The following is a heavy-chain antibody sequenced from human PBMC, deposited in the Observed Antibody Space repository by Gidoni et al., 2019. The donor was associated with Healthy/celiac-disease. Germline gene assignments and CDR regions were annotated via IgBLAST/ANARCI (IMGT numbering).Heavy chain of an antibody. D-gene: IGHD6-19*01. V-gene: IGHV3-30*18. Sequence: QVQLVESGGGVVQPGRSLRLSCAASGFPFSSYGMHWVRQAPGKGLEWVAVISYDGSNKYYADSVKGRFTISRDNSKNTLYLQMNSLRAEDTAVYYCAKLSGWYPDAFDIWGQGTMVTVSS. CDR1: GFPFSSYG. J-gene: IGHJ3*02. CDR2: ISYDGSNK. CDR3: AKLSGWYPDAFDI.